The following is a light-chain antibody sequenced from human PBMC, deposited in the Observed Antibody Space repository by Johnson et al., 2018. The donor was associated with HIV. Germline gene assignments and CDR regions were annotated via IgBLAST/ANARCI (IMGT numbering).Light chain of an antibody. Sequence: QSVLTQPPSVSAAPGQKVTISCSGSSSNIGKNYVSWYQQFPGTAPKLLIYENNKRPSGIPDRFSGSKSGTSATLGISGLQTGDEADYYCGTWDTSLTVGVVGTGTKVTVL. J-gene: IGLJ1*01. V-gene: IGLV1-51*02. CDR1: SSNIGKNY. CDR2: ENN. CDR3: GTWDTSLTVGV.